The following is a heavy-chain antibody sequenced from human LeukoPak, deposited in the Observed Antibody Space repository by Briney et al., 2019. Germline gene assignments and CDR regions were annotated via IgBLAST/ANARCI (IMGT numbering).Heavy chain of an antibody. CDR3: AKGPRVFGVVLGLDWYFDL. CDR2: ISPRSDSA. D-gene: IGHD3-3*01. V-gene: IGHV3-23*01. Sequence: GGSLRHSCAASGFTFSSYAMNWVRQAPGKGLEWVSVISPRSDSAFYADSLRGRFTISRDNSKNTLFLQMSSLRAEDTAVYYCAKGPRVFGVVLGLDWYFDLWGRGTLVTVFS. CDR1: GFTFSSYA. J-gene: IGHJ2*01.